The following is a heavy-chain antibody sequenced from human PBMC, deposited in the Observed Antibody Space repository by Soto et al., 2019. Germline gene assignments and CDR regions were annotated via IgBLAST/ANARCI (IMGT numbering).Heavy chain of an antibody. V-gene: IGHV3-23*01. CDR3: AKDGDFGEDGPAEYFEH. Sequence: EVNLLESGGGVVQPGESLRISCVGSGFTFKNYAMTWVRQAPGKGLEWVSGTTGSGANKHYADSVRGRFTISRDNSKKTLYLEMKRLRVEDTAVYYCAKDGDFGEDGPAEYFEHWGQGTLDTVSS. J-gene: IGHJ1*01. CDR1: GFTFKNYA. CDR2: TTGSGANK. D-gene: IGHD4-17*01.